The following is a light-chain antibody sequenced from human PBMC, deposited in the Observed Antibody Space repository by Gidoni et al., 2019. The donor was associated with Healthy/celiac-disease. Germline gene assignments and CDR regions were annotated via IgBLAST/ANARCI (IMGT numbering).Light chain of an antibody. V-gene: IGKV1-33*01. CDR3: QQYDNLPRT. J-gene: IGKJ5*01. Sequence: DVQMTQSPSSLSASLGDRVTITCQESQDISNLLNWYQQKPGKAPKLLIYDASYLETGVPSRFSASGSGTDFTFTIGSLQHEDIAKYFCQQYDNLPRTFGQGTRLEIK. CDR2: DAS. CDR1: QDISNL.